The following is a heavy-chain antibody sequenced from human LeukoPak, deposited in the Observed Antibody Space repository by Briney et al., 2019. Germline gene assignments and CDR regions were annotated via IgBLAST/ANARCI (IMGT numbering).Heavy chain of an antibody. CDR2: MNPNSGNT. CDR1: GYTFTSYD. CDR3: AIPYCSSTSCYVDRFDP. J-gene: IGHJ5*02. Sequence: ASVKVSCKASGYTFTSYDINRVRQATGQGLEWMGWMNPNSGNTGYAQKFQGRVTMTRNTSISTAYMELSSLRSEDTAVYYCAIPYCSSTSCYVDRFDPWGQGTLVTVSS. V-gene: IGHV1-8*01. D-gene: IGHD2-2*01.